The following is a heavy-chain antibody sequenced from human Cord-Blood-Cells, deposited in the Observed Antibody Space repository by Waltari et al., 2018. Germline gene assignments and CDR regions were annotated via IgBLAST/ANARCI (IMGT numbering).Heavy chain of an antibody. D-gene: IGHD1-26*01. CDR1: GGTFSSYA. J-gene: IGHJ6*02. Sequence: EVKKPGSSVKVSCKASGGTFSSYAISWVRQAPGQGLEWMGGIIPIFGTANYAQKFQGRVTITADKSTSTAYMELSSLRSEDTAVYYCARELELGTYYYYYYGMDVWGQGTTVTVSS. CDR3: ARELELGTYYYYYYGMDV. CDR2: IIPIFGTA. V-gene: IGHV1-69*06.